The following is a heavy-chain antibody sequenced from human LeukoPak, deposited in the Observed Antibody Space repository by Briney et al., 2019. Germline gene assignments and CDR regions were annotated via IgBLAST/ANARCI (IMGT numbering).Heavy chain of an antibody. CDR2: IYTSGST. CDR3: AGRDGYNYGY. V-gene: IGHV4-61*02. J-gene: IGHJ4*02. CDR1: GGSISSGSYY. D-gene: IGHD5-24*01. Sequence: PSETLSLTCTVSGGSISSGSYYWSWIRQPAGKGLEWIGRIYTSGSTNYNPSLKSRVTISVDTSKNQFSLKLSSVTAADTAVYYCAGRDGYNYGYWGQGTLVIVSS.